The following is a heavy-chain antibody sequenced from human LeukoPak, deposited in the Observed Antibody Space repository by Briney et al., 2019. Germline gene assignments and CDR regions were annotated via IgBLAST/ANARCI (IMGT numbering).Heavy chain of an antibody. CDR1: GGSISSNNW. CDR2: IKQDGSEK. Sequence: GTLSLTCAVSGGSISSNNWWSWVRQAPGKGLEWVANIKQDGSEKYYVNSVKGRFTISRDNAKNSLYLQMNSLRAEDTAIYYCAREDDWNYEDYWGQGTLVTVSS. D-gene: IGHD1-7*01. V-gene: IGHV3-7*01. J-gene: IGHJ4*02. CDR3: AREDDWNYEDY.